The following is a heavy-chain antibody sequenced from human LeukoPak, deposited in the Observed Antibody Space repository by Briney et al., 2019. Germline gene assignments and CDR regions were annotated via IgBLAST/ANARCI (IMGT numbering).Heavy chain of an antibody. J-gene: IGHJ4*02. CDR2: TYYRSKWYN. Sequence: SQTLSLTCAISGDSVSSNSAAWNWIRQSPSRGLEWLGRTYYRSKWYNDYAVSMKSRITINPDTSKNQFSLQLNSVTPEDTAVYYCARGDYGSGSYYQVVDYWGQGTLVTVSS. CDR3: ARGDYGSGSYYQVVDY. D-gene: IGHD3-10*01. CDR1: GDSVSSNSAA. V-gene: IGHV6-1*01.